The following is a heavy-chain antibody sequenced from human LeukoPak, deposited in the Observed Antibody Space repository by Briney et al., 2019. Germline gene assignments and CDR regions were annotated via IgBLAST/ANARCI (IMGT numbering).Heavy chain of an antibody. D-gene: IGHD6-6*01. CDR3: ARGSIVGDY. Sequence: GGSLRLSCAASGFTFSSSNMNWVRQAPGKGLEWVSSISSGSNYIYYADSVMGRFTISRDNAKNSLYLQMNSLRTEDTAVYYCARGSIVGDYWGQGTLVTASS. V-gene: IGHV3-21*01. CDR2: ISSGSNYI. CDR1: GFTFSSSN. J-gene: IGHJ4*02.